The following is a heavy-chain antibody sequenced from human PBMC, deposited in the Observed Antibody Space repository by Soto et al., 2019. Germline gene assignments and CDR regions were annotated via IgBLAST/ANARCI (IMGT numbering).Heavy chain of an antibody. CDR3: ARDPLDYGGNPGAFDI. CDR2: IWYDGSNK. J-gene: IGHJ3*02. CDR1: GFTFSSYG. Sequence: QVQLVEAGGGVVQPGRSLRLSCAASGFTFSSYGMHWVRQAPGKGLEWVAVIWYDGSNKYYADSVKGRFTISRDNSKNTLYLQMNSLRAEDTAVYYCARDPLDYGGNPGAFDIWGQGTMVTVSS. D-gene: IGHD4-17*01. V-gene: IGHV3-33*01.